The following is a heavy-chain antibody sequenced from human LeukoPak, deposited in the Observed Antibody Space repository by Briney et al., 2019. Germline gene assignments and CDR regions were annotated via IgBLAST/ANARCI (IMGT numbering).Heavy chain of an antibody. CDR3: AKDKGDMLSQMLGYFDY. V-gene: IGHV3-9*01. Sequence: PGRSLRLSCAAFGFTFDDYAMHWVRQAPGKGLEWVSGITWNSDTIVYADSVKGRFTISRDKAKNSLYLQMNSLRAEDTALYYCAKDKGDMLSQMLGYFDYWGQGIQVTVSS. J-gene: IGHJ4*02. CDR2: ITWNSDTI. CDR1: GFTFDDYA. D-gene: IGHD3-9*01.